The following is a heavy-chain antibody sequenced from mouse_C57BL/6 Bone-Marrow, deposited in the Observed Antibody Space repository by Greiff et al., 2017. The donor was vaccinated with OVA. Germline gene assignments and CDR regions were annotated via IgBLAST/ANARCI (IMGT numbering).Heavy chain of an antibody. Sequence: QVQLQQSGAELVRPGASVKLSCKASGYNFTDYYINWVKQRPGQGLEWIARIYPGSGNTYYNEKFKGKATLTAEKSSSTAYMQLSSLTSEDSAVYFCARDMAMDYWGQGTSVTVSS. J-gene: IGHJ4*01. V-gene: IGHV1-76*01. CDR2: IYPGSGNT. CDR3: ARDMAMDY. CDR1: GYNFTDYY.